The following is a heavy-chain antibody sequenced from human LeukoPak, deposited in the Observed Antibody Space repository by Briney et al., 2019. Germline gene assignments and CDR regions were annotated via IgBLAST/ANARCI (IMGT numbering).Heavy chain of an antibody. CDR1: GFTFSSYS. D-gene: IGHD6-6*01. CDR3: ARSEHSSSSFDY. CDR2: ISSSSTHI. J-gene: IGHJ4*02. V-gene: IGHV3-21*01. Sequence: GGSLRLSCAASGFTFSSYSMNWVRQAPGKGLEWVSSISSSSTHIYYADSVKGRFTISRDNARNSLYLQMNSLRAEDTAIYYCARSEHSSSSFDYWGQGTLVTVSS.